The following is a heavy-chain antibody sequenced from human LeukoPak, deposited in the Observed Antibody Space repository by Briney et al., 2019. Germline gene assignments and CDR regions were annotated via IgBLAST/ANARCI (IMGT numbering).Heavy chain of an antibody. CDR3: AREALYGSGAKLYYFDY. CDR1: GYTFTSYA. J-gene: IGHJ4*02. Sequence: ASVKVSCKASGYTFTSYAMHWVRQAPGQRLEWMGWINAGNGNTKYSQEFQGRVTITRDTSASTAYMELSSLRSEDMAVYYCAREALYGSGAKLYYFDYWGQGTLVTVSS. CDR2: INAGNGNT. D-gene: IGHD3-10*01. V-gene: IGHV1-3*03.